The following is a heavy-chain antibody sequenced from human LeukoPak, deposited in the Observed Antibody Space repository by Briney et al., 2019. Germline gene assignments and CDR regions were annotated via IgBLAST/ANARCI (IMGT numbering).Heavy chain of an antibody. CDR2: MNPNSGNT. J-gene: IGHJ4*02. CDR3: ARGKMVYVPDY. CDR1: GYTFTSYD. Sequence: ASVKVSCKASGYTFTSYDINWVRQATGQGLVRMGWMNPNSGNTGYAQKFQGRVTMTRNTSISTAYMELSTLRSEDTAVYYCARGKMVYVPDYWGQGTLVTVSS. V-gene: IGHV1-8*01. D-gene: IGHD2-8*01.